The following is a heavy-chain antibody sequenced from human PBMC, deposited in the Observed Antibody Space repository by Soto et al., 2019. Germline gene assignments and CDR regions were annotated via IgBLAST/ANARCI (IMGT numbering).Heavy chain of an antibody. Sequence: QVQLVQSGAEVKKPGSSVKVSCKASGGTFSSYTISWVRQAPGQGLEWMGRIIPILGIANFAQKFQGRVTITADKSTSTAYMELSSLRSEDTAVYYCARLPHGRSGPNDAFDIWGQGTMVTVSS. V-gene: IGHV1-69*02. J-gene: IGHJ3*02. D-gene: IGHD2-15*01. CDR3: ARLPHGRSGPNDAFDI. CDR1: GGTFSSYT. CDR2: IIPILGIA.